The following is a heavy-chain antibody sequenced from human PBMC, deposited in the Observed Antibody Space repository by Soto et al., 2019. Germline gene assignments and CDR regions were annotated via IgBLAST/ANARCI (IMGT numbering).Heavy chain of an antibody. V-gene: IGHV3-33*01. CDR3: AREALGRYYFDY. CDR2: IWYDGSNK. J-gene: IGHJ4*02. CDR1: GFTFSSYG. D-gene: IGHD7-27*01. Sequence: QVQLVESGGGVVQPGRSLRLSCAASGFTFSSYGMHWVRQAPGKGLEWVAVIWYDGSNKYYADSVKGRFTISRDNSKNTLYLQMNSLRAEDTAVYYCAREALGRYYFDYWGQGTLVTVSS.